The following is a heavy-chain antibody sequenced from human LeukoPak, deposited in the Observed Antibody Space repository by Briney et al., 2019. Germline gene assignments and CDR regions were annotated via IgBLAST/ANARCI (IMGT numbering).Heavy chain of an antibody. CDR2: IIPIFGTA. CDR1: GGTFSSYA. J-gene: IGHJ4*02. V-gene: IGHV1-69*05. Sequence: SVRVSCKASGGTFSSYAISWVRQAPGQGLEWMGGIIPIFGTANYAQTLQGRVTMTTDTATSTAYMELRSLRSDDTAVYYCARVDEDGFDYWGQGTLVTVSS. CDR3: ARVDEDGFDY.